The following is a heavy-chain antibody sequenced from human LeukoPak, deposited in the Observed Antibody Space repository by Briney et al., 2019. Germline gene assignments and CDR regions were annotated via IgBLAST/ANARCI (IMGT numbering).Heavy chain of an antibody. CDR2: IYHSGST. CDR1: GHSISSGYY. J-gene: IGHJ3*02. V-gene: IGHV4-38-2*02. D-gene: IGHD2-2*01. Sequence: SETLSLTCTVSGHSISSGYYWGWIRQPPGKGLEWIGSIYHSGSTYYNPSLKSRVTISVDTSKNQFSLKLSSVTAADTAVYYCARGYCSSTSCYQDDAFDIWGQGTMVTVSS. CDR3: ARGYCSSTSCYQDDAFDI.